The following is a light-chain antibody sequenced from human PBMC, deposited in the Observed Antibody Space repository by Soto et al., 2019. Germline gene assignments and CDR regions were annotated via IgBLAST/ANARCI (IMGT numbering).Light chain of an antibody. CDR3: QHYGGSLYT. CDR2: GAS. CDR1: QSVSSNY. Sequence: EIVLTQSPGTLSLSPGERATLSCRASQSVSSNYLTWYQQKPGQAPRLLIYGASSRATGIPDRFSGSGSGTDFTLTISGLELEDFAVYYCQHYGGSLYTFGQGTKLEIK. J-gene: IGKJ2*01. V-gene: IGKV3-20*01.